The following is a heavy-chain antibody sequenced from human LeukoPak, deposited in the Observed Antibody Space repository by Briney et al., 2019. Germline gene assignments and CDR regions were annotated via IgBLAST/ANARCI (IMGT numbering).Heavy chain of an antibody. CDR3: ARGYCSGGSCYFAGDRNWFAP. D-gene: IGHD2-15*01. V-gene: IGHV1-2*06. Sequence: ASVKVSCKASGYTFTGYYMHWVRQAPGQGLEWMGRINPNIGGTNYAQKFQGRVTMTRDTSISTAYMELSRLTTDDPAVYYCARGYCSGGSCYFAGDRNWFAPWGQGTLVTVSS. CDR2: INPNIGGT. CDR1: GYTFTGYY. J-gene: IGHJ5*02.